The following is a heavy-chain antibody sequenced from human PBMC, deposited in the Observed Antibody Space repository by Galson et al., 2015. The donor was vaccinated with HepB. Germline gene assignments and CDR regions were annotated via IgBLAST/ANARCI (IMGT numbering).Heavy chain of an antibody. CDR2: IKQDGSEK. J-gene: IGHJ6*02. V-gene: IGHV3-7*01. CDR1: GFTFSSYW. Sequence: SLRLSCAASGFTFSSYWMSWVRQAPGKGLEWVANIKQDGSEKYYVDSVKGRFTISRDNAKNSLYLQMNSLRAEDTAVYYCARWNYDFWSGYYVYYYGMDVWGQGTTVTVSS. CDR3: ARWNYDFWSGYYVYYYGMDV. D-gene: IGHD3-3*01.